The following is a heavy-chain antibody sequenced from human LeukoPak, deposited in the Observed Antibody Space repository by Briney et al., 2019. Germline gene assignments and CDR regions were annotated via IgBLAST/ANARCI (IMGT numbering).Heavy chain of an antibody. Sequence: PGGSLRLSCAASGFTFSSYSMNWVRQAPGKGLEWVSSISSSSSYIYYADSVKGRFTISRDNAKNSLYLQVNSLRAEDTAVYYCARDRRGSGNVFDYWGQGTLVTVSS. V-gene: IGHV3-21*01. J-gene: IGHJ4*02. CDR3: ARDRRGSGNVFDY. CDR1: GFTFSSYS. D-gene: IGHD1-26*01. CDR2: ISSSSSYI.